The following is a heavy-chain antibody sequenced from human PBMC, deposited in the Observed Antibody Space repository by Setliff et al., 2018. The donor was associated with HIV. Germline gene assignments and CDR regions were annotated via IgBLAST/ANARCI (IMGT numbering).Heavy chain of an antibody. CDR1: GGSISSHY. V-gene: IGHV4-59*11. Sequence: SETLSLTCTVSGGSISSHYWSWIRQPPGKGLEWIGYIYYSGSTNYNPYLKSRVTISLDTSKNQFSLKLSSVTAADTAVYYCAREVFSGWLQGDFWGQGTLVTVSS. D-gene: IGHD5-12*01. CDR3: AREVFSGWLQGDF. J-gene: IGHJ4*02. CDR2: IYYSGST.